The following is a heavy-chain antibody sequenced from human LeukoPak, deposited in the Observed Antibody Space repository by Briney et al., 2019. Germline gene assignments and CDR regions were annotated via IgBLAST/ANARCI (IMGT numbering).Heavy chain of an antibody. J-gene: IGHJ4*02. CDR1: GFTFSDYY. CDR3: AKANYYDSRSTLDY. Sequence: PGGSLRLSCAASGFTFSDYYMSWIRQAPGKGLEWVSTISGSGVSTYYADSVKGRFTISRDNSKNTLYLQMNSLRAEDTAVYYCAKANYYDSRSTLDYWGQGTLVTVSS. CDR2: ISGSGVST. V-gene: IGHV3-23*01. D-gene: IGHD3-22*01.